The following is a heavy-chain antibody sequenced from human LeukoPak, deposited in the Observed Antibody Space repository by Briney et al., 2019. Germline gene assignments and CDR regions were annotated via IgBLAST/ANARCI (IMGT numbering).Heavy chain of an antibody. CDR3: ARQGYDILTGQANWFDP. CDR1: GYSFTSYW. D-gene: IGHD3-9*01. CDR2: IYPGDSDT. Sequence: GESLKISCKGSGYSFTSYWIGWVRQMPGKGLEWMGIIYPGDSDTRYSPSFQGQVTISADESISTAYLQWSSLKASDTAMYYCARQGYDILTGQANWFDPWGQGTLVTVSS. J-gene: IGHJ5*02. V-gene: IGHV5-51*01.